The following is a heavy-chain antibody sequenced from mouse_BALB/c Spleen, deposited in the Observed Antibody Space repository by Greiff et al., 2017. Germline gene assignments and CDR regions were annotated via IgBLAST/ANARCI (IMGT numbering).Heavy chain of an antibody. J-gene: IGHJ3*01. V-gene: IGHV5-6-3*01. CDR2: INSNGGST. CDR1: GFTFSSYG. Sequence: EVMLVESGGGLVQPGGSLKLSCAASGFTFSSYGMSWVRQTPDKRLELVATINSNGGSTYYPDSVKGRFTISRDNAKNTLYLQMSSLKSEDTAMYYCAREGDGSSFAYWGQGTLVTVSA. D-gene: IGHD1-1*01. CDR3: AREGDGSSFAY.